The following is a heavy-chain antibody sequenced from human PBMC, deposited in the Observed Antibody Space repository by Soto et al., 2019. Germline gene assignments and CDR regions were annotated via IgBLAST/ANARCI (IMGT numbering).Heavy chain of an antibody. D-gene: IGHD1-26*01. CDR2: VSSDGSST. CDR1: GFTFSSYW. V-gene: IGHV3-74*01. J-gene: IGHJ1*01. Sequence: EVQLVESGGGLVQPGGSLRLSCAASGFTFSSYWMNWVRQAPGKGLVWVSRVSSDGSSTNYADSVEGRVTISGDNAKNTLYLQMDSLRAEDTAVYYCTTNRMVGAVDSWGQGTLVTVSS. CDR3: TTNRMVGAVDS.